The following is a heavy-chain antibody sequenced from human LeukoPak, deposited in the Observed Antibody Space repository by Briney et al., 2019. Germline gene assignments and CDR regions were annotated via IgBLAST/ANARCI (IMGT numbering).Heavy chain of an antibody. Sequence: GGSLRLSCAASGFTFSSYSMNWVRQAPGKGPEWVSSISSSSSCIYYADSVKGRFTISRDNAKNSLYLQMNSLRAEDTAVYYCARDRPGRYSPSMDVWGKGTTVTVSS. V-gene: IGHV3-21*01. CDR3: ARDRPGRYSPSMDV. J-gene: IGHJ6*03. CDR2: ISSSSSCI. D-gene: IGHD5-18*01. CDR1: GFTFSSYS.